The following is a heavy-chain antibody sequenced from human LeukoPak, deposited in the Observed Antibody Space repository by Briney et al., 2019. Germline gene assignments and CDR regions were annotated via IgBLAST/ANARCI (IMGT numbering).Heavy chain of an antibody. J-gene: IGHJ4*02. CDR2: IIPIFGTA. CDR1: GGTFSSYT. Sequence: ASVKVSCKASGGTFSSYTISWVRQAPGQGLEWMGRIIPIFGTANYAQEFQGRVTITTDESTSTAYMELSSLRSEDTAVYYCARAREPGSYSSSSDYWGQGTLVTVSS. D-gene: IGHD6-6*01. V-gene: IGHV1-69*05. CDR3: ARAREPGSYSSSSDY.